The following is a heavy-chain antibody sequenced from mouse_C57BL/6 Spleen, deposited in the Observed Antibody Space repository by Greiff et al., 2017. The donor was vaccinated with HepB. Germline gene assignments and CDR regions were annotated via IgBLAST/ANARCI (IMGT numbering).Heavy chain of an antibody. Sequence: VQLQESGAELARPGASVKLSCKASGYTFTSYGISWVKQRTGQGLEWIGEIYPRSGNTYYNEKFKGKATLTADKSSSTAYMELRSLTSEDSAVYFCARGVYYGNSFDYWGQGTTLTVSS. CDR1: GYTFTSYG. D-gene: IGHD2-1*01. J-gene: IGHJ2*01. CDR2: IYPRSGNT. V-gene: IGHV1-81*01. CDR3: ARGVYYGNSFDY.